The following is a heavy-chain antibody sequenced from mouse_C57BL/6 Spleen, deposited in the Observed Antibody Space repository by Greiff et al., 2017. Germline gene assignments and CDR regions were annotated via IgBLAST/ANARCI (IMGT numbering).Heavy chain of an antibody. J-gene: IGHJ3*01. D-gene: IGHD2-1*01. Sequence: EVKLQQSGPELVKPGASVKISCKASGYTFTDYYMNWVKQSHGKSLEWIGDINPNNGGTSYNQKFKGKATLTVDKSSSTAYMELRSLTSEDSAVYYCVPYGNLAWFAYWGQGTLVTVSA. CDR3: VPYGNLAWFAY. CDR2: INPNNGGT. CDR1: GYTFTDYY. V-gene: IGHV1-26*01.